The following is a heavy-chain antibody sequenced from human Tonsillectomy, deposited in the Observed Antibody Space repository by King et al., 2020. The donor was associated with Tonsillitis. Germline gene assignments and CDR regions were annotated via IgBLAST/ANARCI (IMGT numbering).Heavy chain of an antibody. CDR2: INPNSGGT. CDR1: GYTFTAYY. V-gene: IGHV1-2*04. D-gene: IGHD3-16*01. CDR3: ARGGPMISLYWYFDL. Sequence: QLQLVQSGAEVKKPGASVRVSCKASGYTFTAYYMHWVRQAPGQGLEWMGWINPNSGGTNYAQKFQGWVTMTRDTSISTAYMELSRPRSDDTAMYYCARGGPMISLYWYFDLWGRGTLVTVSS. J-gene: IGHJ2*01.